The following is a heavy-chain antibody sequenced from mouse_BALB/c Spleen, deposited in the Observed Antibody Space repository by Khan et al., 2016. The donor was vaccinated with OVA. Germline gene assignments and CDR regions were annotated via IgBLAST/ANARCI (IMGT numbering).Heavy chain of an antibody. CDR2: IWVSGSK. Sequence: VELVESGPGLVAPSQSLSITCTVSGFSLTDYAVSWIRQPPGKGLEWLGVIWVSGSKYYNSVLKPRLSISKDNSKSQVFLKMNSLQTDDTAMYFCARDPSYYFIDYWGQGTSVTVSS. V-gene: IGHV2-6-5*01. CDR3: ARDPSYYFIDY. J-gene: IGHJ4*01. CDR1: GFSLTDYA.